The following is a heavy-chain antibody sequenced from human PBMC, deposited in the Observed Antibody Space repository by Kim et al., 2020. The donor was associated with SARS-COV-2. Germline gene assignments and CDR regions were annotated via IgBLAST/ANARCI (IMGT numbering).Heavy chain of an antibody. D-gene: IGHD2-15*01. CDR1: GFTFSSYA. J-gene: IGHJ4*01. CDR2: ISYDGSNK. Sequence: GGSLRLSCAASGFTFSSYAMHWVRQAPGKGLEWVAVISYDGSNKYYADSVKGRFTISRDNSKNTLYLQMNSLRAEDTAVYYCAREGCSGGSCYSGCVYWG. V-gene: IGHV3-30-3*01. CDR3: AREGCSGGSCYSGCVY.